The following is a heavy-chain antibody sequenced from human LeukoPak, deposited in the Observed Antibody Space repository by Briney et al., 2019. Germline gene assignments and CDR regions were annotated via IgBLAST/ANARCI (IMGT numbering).Heavy chain of an antibody. D-gene: IGHD2-2*01. J-gene: IGHJ4*02. CDR3: ARGRYQLLLGGGPYYFDY. Sequence: GGSLRLSCAASRFTFSSYAMSWVRQAPGKGLEWVSAISGSGGSTYYADSVKGRFTISRDNSKNTLYLQMNSLRAEDTAVYYCARGRYQLLLGGGPYYFDYWGQGTLVTVSS. V-gene: IGHV3-23*01. CDR1: RFTFSSYA. CDR2: ISGSGGST.